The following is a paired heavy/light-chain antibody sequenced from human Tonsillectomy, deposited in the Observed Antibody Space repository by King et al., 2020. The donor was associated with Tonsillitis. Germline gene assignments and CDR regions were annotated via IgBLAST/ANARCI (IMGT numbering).Heavy chain of an antibody. CDR2: IIPIFGPP. CDR1: GGTFSNSA. Sequence: QVQLVQSGAEVKKPGSSVKVSCKASGGTFSNSAISWVRQAPGQGLEWMGGIIPIFGPPKYAQKFSGRFTITADESAGIAFLEVRNLGYEDTAVYYCAGSRRSMADVNYYYGMEVWGQGTTVSVSS. V-gene: IGHV1-69*01. J-gene: IGHJ6*02. D-gene: IGHD2-8*01. CDR3: AGSRRSMADVNYYYGMEV.
Light chain of an antibody. CDR3: QSYDKNVGGWV. J-gene: IGLJ3*02. CDR1: TSNIGAGYD. CDR2: GNI. V-gene: IGLV1-40*01. Sequence: QSVLTQPPSVSGAPGQRVTISCAGSTSNIGAGYDVHWYQQLPGRAPKLVIYGNINRPSGVPDRFSGSKSGTSASLAVTGLQPEDEADYFCQSYDKNVGGWVFGGGTKLTVL.